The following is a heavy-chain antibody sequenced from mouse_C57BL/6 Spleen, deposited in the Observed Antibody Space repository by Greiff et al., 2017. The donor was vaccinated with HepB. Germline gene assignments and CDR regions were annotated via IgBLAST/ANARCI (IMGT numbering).Heavy chain of an antibody. Sequence: EVQLQESGPELVKPGASVKISCKASGYSFTDYNMNWVKQSNGKSLEWIGVINPNYGTTSYNQKFKGKATLTVDQSSSTAYMQLNSLTSEDSAVYYCARSEYGSSYWYFDVWGTGTTVTVSS. J-gene: IGHJ1*03. CDR2: INPNYGTT. V-gene: IGHV1-39*01. CDR1: GYSFTDYN. CDR3: ARSEYGSSYWYFDV. D-gene: IGHD1-1*01.